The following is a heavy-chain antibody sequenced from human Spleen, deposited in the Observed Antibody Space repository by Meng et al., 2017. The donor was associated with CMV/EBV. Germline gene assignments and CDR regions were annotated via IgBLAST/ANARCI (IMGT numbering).Heavy chain of an antibody. CDR2: ISSSSSTI. V-gene: IGHV3-48*04. D-gene: IGHD7-27*01. CDR3: ARDVINWGYYFDY. CDR1: GFTFSSYS. Sequence: GGSLRLSCAASGFTFSSYSMNWVRQAPGKGLEWVSYISSSSSTIYYADSVKGRFTISRDNAKNSLYLQMNSLRAEDTAVYYCARDVINWGYYFDYWGQGTLVTAPQ. J-gene: IGHJ4*02.